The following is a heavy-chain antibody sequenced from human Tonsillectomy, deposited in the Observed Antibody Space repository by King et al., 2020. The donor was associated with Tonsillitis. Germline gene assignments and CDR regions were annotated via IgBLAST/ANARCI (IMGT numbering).Heavy chain of an antibody. J-gene: IGHJ2*01. Sequence: QLVQSGAEVKKPGASVKVSCKASGYTFTSYGISWLRQSPVQGLEWMGWISTDNVDTNYEQNLQGRVTMTTDTSTSTAYMELRSLRSDDTAVYYCARDLGYFDLWGRGTLVTVSS. CDR3: ARDLGYFDL. CDR1: GYTFTSYG. CDR2: ISTDNVDT. V-gene: IGHV1-18*01.